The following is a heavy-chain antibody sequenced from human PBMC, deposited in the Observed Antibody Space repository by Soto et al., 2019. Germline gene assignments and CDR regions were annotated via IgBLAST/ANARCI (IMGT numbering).Heavy chain of an antibody. CDR2: ISGSRSNI. J-gene: IGHJ4*02. V-gene: IGHV3-21*01. Sequence: PSGTLSLSCAASAFTISSYGMNWGRQPPGKGLEWISCISGSRSNIYYPASVKGRITISRDNTKNSVYQQRTALTAETTVVYYGARRKERRSFDYWGQGTLVTVSS. CDR3: ARRKERRSFDY. CDR1: AFTISSYG.